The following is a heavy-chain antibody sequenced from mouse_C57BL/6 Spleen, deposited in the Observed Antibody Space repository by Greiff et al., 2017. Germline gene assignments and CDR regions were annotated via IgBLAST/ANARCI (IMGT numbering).Heavy chain of an antibody. V-gene: IGHV1-50*01. CDR2: IDPSDSYT. CDR1: GYTFTSYW. Sequence: QVQLQQPGAELVKPGASVKLSCKASGYTFTSYWMQWVKQRPGQGLEWIGEIDPSDSYTNYNQKFKGKATLTVDTSSSTAYMQLSSLTSEDSAVYYCASRMVLDYWGQGTTLTVSS. J-gene: IGHJ2*01. CDR3: ASRMVLDY. D-gene: IGHD2-10*02.